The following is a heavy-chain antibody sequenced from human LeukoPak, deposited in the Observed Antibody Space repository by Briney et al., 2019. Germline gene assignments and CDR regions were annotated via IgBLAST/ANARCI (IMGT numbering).Heavy chain of an antibody. D-gene: IGHD2-21*02. CDR1: GASISSSSSY. CDR2: ISYSGST. Sequence: SETLSLTCTVSGASISSSSSYWGWIRQPPGKGLEWIGSISYSGSTYYNPSLKSRVTISVGTSKNQFSLKRTSVTAADTAVYYCARQDGVVTAIPLIFFDYWGQGTLVTVSS. J-gene: IGHJ4*02. CDR3: ARQDGVVTAIPLIFFDY. V-gene: IGHV4-39*01.